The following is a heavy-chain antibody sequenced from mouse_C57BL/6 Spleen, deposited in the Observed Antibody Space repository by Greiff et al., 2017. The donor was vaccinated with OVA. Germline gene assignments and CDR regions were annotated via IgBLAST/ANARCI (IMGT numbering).Heavy chain of an antibody. CDR3: ARRKGRNSSGYIYAMDY. CDR2: ISSGGSYT. V-gene: IGHV5-6*01. Sequence: EVQLQESGGDLVKPGGSLKLSCAASGFTFSSYGMSWVRQTPDKRLEWVATISSGGSYTYYPDSVKGRFTISRDNAKNTLYLQMSSLKSEDTAMYYCARRKGRNSSGYIYAMDYWGQGTSVTVSS. D-gene: IGHD3-2*02. J-gene: IGHJ4*01. CDR1: GFTFSSYG.